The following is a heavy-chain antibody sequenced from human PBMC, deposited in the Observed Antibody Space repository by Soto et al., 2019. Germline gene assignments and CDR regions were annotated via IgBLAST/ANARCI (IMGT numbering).Heavy chain of an antibody. J-gene: IGHJ2*01. V-gene: IGHV3-33*01. Sequence: QVQLVESGGGVVQPGRSLRLSCAASGFTFSSYGMHWVRQAPGKGLEWVAVIWYDGSNKYYADSVKGRFTISRDNSKNTPYLQMNSLRAEDTAVYYCARGTNYWYFDLWGRGTLVTVSS. D-gene: IGHD2-8*01. CDR1: GFTFSSYG. CDR3: ARGTNYWYFDL. CDR2: IWYDGSNK.